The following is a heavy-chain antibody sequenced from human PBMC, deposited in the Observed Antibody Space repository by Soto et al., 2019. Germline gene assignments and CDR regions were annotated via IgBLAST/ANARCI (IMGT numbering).Heavy chain of an antibody. CDR1: GYTFTSYG. CDR2: ISAYNGNT. Sequence: QVQLVQSGAEVKKPGASVKVSCKASGYTFTSYGISWVRQAPGQGLEWMGWISAYNGNTNYAQKLQGRVTMTTDPSTSTAYMELRSLRSDDTAVYYCARVRVYCSGGSCYYYYGMDVWGQGTTVTVSS. D-gene: IGHD2-15*01. J-gene: IGHJ6*02. CDR3: ARVRVYCSGGSCYYYYGMDV. V-gene: IGHV1-18*04.